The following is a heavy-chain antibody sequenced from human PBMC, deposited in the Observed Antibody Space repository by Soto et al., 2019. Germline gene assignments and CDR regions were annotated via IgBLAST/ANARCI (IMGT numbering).Heavy chain of an antibody. CDR2: ISAYKGET. CDR1: GYTFTSYG. Sequence: QVQLVQSGVEVKKPGASVKVSCKASGYTFTSYGVSWVRQAPGQGLEGMGWISAYKGETNYAQKLRGTVTMTTDTFTNTVYMELRSLRSDDTAVYYCARDILCCGGDCYEDTFDIWGQGTMVTVSS. J-gene: IGHJ3*02. D-gene: IGHD2-21*02. V-gene: IGHV1-18*01. CDR3: ARDILCCGGDCYEDTFDI.